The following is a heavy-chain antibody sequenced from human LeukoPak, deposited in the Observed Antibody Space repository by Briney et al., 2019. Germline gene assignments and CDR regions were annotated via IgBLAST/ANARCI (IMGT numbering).Heavy chain of an antibody. D-gene: IGHD2/OR15-2a*01. J-gene: IGHJ4*02. Sequence: PGGSLRLSCAASGFAFNTYWMHWVRQAPGKGLVWVSRIDRDGRNTNYADSVKGRFTISRDNAKNTLYLQMNSLRAEDTAVYYCARDRYYNLDYWGQGTLVTLSS. V-gene: IGHV3-74*01. CDR1: GFAFNTYW. CDR2: IDRDGRNT. CDR3: ARDRYYNLDY.